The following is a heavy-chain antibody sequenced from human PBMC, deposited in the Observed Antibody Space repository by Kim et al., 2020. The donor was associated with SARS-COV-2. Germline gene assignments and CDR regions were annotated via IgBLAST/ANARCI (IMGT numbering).Heavy chain of an antibody. D-gene: IGHD2-15*01. Sequence: SETLSLTCAVYGGSFSGYYWSWIRQPPGKGLEWIGEINHSGSTNYNPSLKSRVTISVDTSKNQFSLKLSSVTAADTAVYYCARSRRDIVVVVAGPLDYWG. CDR2: INHSGST. J-gene: IGHJ4*01. V-gene: IGHV4-34*01. CDR3: ARSRRDIVVVVAGPLDY. CDR1: GGSFSGYY.